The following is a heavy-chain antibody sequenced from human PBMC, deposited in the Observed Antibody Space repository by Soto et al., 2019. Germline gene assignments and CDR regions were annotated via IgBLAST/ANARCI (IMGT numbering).Heavy chain of an antibody. J-gene: IGHJ6*02. D-gene: IGHD2-21*02. Sequence: GGSPKLSCAASGFTLRSYGMHRVRQAPGKGLEWVAVISYDGSNKYYADSVKGRFTISRDNSKNTLYLQMNSLRAEDTAVYYCAKEDIVVVTANYGMDVWGQGTTVTVSS. CDR3: AKEDIVVVTANYGMDV. CDR2: ISYDGSNK. CDR1: GFTLRSYG. V-gene: IGHV3-30*18.